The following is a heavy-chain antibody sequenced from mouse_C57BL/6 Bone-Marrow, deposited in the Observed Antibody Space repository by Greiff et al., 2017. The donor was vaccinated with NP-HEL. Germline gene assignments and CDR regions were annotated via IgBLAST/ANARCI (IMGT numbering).Heavy chain of an antibody. CDR1: GFNIKDDY. CDR2: IDPENGDT. Sequence: EVHLVESGAELVRPGASVKLSCTASGFNIKDDYMHWVKQRPEQGLEWIGWIDPENGDTEYASKFQGKATITADTSSNTAYLQLSSLTSEDTAVYYCTTRYYGSSWDYWGQGTTLTVSS. J-gene: IGHJ2*01. D-gene: IGHD1-1*01. CDR3: TTRYYGSSWDY. V-gene: IGHV14-4*01.